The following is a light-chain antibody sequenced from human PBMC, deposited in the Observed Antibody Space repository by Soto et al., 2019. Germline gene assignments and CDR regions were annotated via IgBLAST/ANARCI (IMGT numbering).Light chain of an antibody. CDR2: DVN. J-gene: IGLJ2*01. CDR3: TSWTTSTTMI. Sequence: QSALTQPDPVSGSPGQSITISCTGTSRDIGAYNFVSWYQQHPGKAPKLMLYDVNIRPSGVSNRFSGSKSGNTASLTISGLQAEDEADYYCTSWTTSTTMIFGGGTKLTVL. CDR1: SRDIGAYNF. V-gene: IGLV2-14*03.